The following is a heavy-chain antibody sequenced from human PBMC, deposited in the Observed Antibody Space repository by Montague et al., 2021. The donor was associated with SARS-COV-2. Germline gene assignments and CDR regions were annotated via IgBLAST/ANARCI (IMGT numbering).Heavy chain of an antibody. CDR1: GGSISGYY. J-gene: IGHJ4*02. CDR2: IYNSGST. Sequence: SETLSLTCTVSGGSISGYYWSWFRQPAGKGLEWIGRIYNSGSTSYNPSLKSRVTMSVDTSKNQFSLKLSSVTAADTAVYYCVRDQGRSNWHYPDYWGQGTLVTVSS. CDR3: VRDQGRSNWHYPDY. V-gene: IGHV4-4*07. D-gene: IGHD1-20*01.